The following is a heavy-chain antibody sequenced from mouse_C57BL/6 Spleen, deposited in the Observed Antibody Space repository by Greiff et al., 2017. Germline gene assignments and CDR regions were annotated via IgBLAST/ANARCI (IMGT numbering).Heavy chain of an antibody. CDR3: ARQLRYNFDY. D-gene: IGHD3-2*02. CDR2: IHPNSGST. Sequence: QVQLKESGPELVKPGASVKLSCKASGYTFTSYWMHWVKQRPGQGLEWIGMIHPNSGSTNYNEKFKSKATLTVDKSSSTAYMQLSSLTSEDSAVXYCARQLRYNFDYWGQGTTLTVSS. V-gene: IGHV1-64*01. J-gene: IGHJ2*01. CDR1: GYTFTSYW.